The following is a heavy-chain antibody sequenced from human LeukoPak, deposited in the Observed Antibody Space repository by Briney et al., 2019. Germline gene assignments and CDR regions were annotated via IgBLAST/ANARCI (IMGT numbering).Heavy chain of an antibody. J-gene: IGHJ6*03. Sequence: SETLSLTCAVYGGSFSGYYWSWIRQPPGKGLEWIGEINHSGSTNYNPSLKSRVTISVDTSKNQFSLKLSSVTAADTAVYYCARVARGWLQFERYYYYMDVWGRGTTVTVSS. CDR1: GGSFSGYY. CDR2: INHSGST. D-gene: IGHD5-24*01. CDR3: ARVARGWLQFERYYYYMDV. V-gene: IGHV4-34*01.